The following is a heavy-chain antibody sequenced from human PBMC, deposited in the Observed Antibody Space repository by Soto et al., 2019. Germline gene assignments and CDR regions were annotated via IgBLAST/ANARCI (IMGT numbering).Heavy chain of an antibody. CDR2: IYHSGST. D-gene: IGHD3-22*01. Sequence: PSETLSLTCAVSGGSISSSNWWSWVRQPPGKGLEWIGEIYHSGSTNYNPSLKSRVTISVDKSKNQFSLKLSSVTAADTAVYYCARMYYYDSSGYYYFDYRGQRTLVTVSS. CDR1: GGSISSSNW. CDR3: ARMYYYDSSGYYYFDY. J-gene: IGHJ4*02. V-gene: IGHV4-4*02.